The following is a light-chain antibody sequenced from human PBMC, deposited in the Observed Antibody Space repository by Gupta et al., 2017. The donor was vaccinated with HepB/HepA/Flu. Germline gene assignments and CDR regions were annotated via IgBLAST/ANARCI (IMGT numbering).Light chain of an antibody. V-gene: IGKV3-15*01. CDR2: DAS. J-gene: IGKJ4*01. CDR1: QSVRSQ. CDR3: QQYNEWPPT. Sequence: EVVMTPSPATLSVSPGERVTLPCRASQSVRSQLAWYQQKPGKAPRLLIYDASTRATGIPARFSGSGSGTDFTLTISILHPEDFAVYSCQQYNEWPPTFGGGTKVEIK.